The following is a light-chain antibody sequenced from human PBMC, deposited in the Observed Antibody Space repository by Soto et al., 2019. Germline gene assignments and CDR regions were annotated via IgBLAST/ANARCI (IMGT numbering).Light chain of an antibody. CDR1: SSNIGGTNY. Sequence: QSVLTQPPSASGTPGQRVFISCSGSSSNIGGTNYAYWYQQLPGAAPKLLIYSDTQRPSGVPDRFSGSKSGTSASLAISGLRSEDEADYYCSAWDGSLSGRVFGGGTKLTVL. CDR3: SAWDGSLSGRV. CDR2: SDT. V-gene: IGLV1-47*02. J-gene: IGLJ2*01.